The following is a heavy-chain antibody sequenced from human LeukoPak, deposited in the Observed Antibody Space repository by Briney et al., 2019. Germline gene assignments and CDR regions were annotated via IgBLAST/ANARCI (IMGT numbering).Heavy chain of an antibody. J-gene: IGHJ4*02. CDR2: IFPSGGEI. CDR1: GFTFSTFA. Sequence: PGGSLRLSCAASGFTFSTFAMIWVRQPPGKGLEWVSSIFPSGGEIHYADSVRGRFTISRDNPKNTLYLQMNSLRAEDTAVFYCAKDIEYNWNYVDYWGQGTLVTVSS. CDR3: AKDIEYNWNYVDY. D-gene: IGHD1-7*01. V-gene: IGHV3-23*01.